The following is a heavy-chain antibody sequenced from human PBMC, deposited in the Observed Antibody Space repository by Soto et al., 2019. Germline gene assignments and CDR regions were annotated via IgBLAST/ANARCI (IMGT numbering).Heavy chain of an antibody. CDR1: DYA. Sequence: DYARRRVLQGTGKVLEWVSGISWNSGSIGYADSVKGRFTISRDNAKNSLYLQMNSLRAEDTALYYCAKGPKYSRSRYGSRANDIWGEGTMVTV. D-gene: IGHD6-13*01. J-gene: IGHJ3*02. V-gene: IGHV3-9*01. CDR2: ISWNSGSI. CDR3: AKGPKYSRSRYGSRANDI.